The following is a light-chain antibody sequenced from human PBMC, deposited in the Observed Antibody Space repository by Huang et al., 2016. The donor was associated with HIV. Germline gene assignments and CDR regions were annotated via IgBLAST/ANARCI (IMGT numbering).Light chain of an antibody. CDR3: HQYYTLPRT. CDR2: GAS. Sequence: EILLTQSPATLSVSPGARVTLSCRASETVSDHLAWYQQRPGQSPKLLIYGASNRATGVPARFSGRGSGTEFGLTITNLQSEDFAIYFCHQYYTLPRTFGQGTKVEI. CDR1: ETVSDH. V-gene: IGKV3-15*01. J-gene: IGKJ1*01.